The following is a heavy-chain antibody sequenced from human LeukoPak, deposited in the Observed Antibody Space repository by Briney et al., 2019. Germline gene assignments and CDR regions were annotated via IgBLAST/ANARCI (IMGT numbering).Heavy chain of an antibody. CDR1: GFTFSSYT. J-gene: IGHJ4*02. Sequence: GGSLRLSCAASGFTFSSYTMHWIRQAPGKGLEWVSTISGGGGSTYYADSVKGRLTISRDNSKNTLYLQVNSLRAEDTAVYYCAKGGKWDVTPFDYWGQGTLVTVSS. CDR3: AKGGKWDVTPFDY. D-gene: IGHD1-26*01. CDR2: ISGGGGST. V-gene: IGHV3-23*01.